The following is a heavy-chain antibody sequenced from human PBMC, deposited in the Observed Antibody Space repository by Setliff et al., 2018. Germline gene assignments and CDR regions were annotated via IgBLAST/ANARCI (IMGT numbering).Heavy chain of an antibody. CDR2: IKSSREGATS. Sequence: GGSLRLSCSVSGITFKNAWMTWVRQAPGKGPEWVGRIKSSREGATSDYGAPAKGRFTISRDDSKNMIYLQMNNLKSDDTGFYYCATGPRDNRNFLNWLGSWGQGTLVTVSS. D-gene: IGHD3-9*01. J-gene: IGHJ5*01. V-gene: IGHV3-15*01. CDR3: ATGPRDNRNFLNWLGS. CDR1: GITFKNAW.